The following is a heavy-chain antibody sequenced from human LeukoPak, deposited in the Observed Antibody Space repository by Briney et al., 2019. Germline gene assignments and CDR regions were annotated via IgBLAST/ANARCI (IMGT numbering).Heavy chain of an antibody. CDR3: ARHLGLGTNYYYGMDV. CDR2: IYYSGST. D-gene: IGHD2-2*01. V-gene: IGHV4-59*08. J-gene: IGHJ6*02. CDR1: GGSLSGYY. Sequence: SETLSLTCTVSGGSLSGYYWSWIRQPPGEGLEYIGYIYYSGSTNYNPSLKSRVTISVDTSKNQFSLKLNSVTAADTAVYYCARHLGLGTNYYYGMDVWGQGTTVTVSS.